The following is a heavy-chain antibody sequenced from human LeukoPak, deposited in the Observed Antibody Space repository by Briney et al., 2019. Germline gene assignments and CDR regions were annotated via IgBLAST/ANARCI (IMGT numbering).Heavy chain of an antibody. CDR1: GGSISSYY. CDR3: ARMFAGRSYYYYYMDV. D-gene: IGHD3-16*01. V-gene: IGHV4-38-2*02. CDR2: IYHSGST. J-gene: IGHJ6*03. Sequence: KASETLSLTCTVSGGSISSYYWGWIRQPPGKGLEWIGSIYHSGSTYYNPSLKSRVTISVDTSKNQFSLKLSSVTAADTAVYYCARMFAGRSYYYYYMDVWGKGTTVTVSS.